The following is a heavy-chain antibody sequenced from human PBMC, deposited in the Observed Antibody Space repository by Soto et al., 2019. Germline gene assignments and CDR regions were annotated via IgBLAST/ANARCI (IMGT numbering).Heavy chain of an antibody. V-gene: IGHV1-69*06. Sequence: ASVKLSCKASGGTFSSYAISWVRQAPGQGLEWMGGIIPIFGTANYAQKFQGRVTITADKSTSTAYMELSSLRSGDMAVYYCARARRGVAVAGRRVGFENYWVKGSLGTVSA. J-gene: IGHJ4*02. D-gene: IGHD6-19*01. CDR2: IIPIFGTA. CDR1: GGTFSSYA. CDR3: ARARRGVAVAGRRVGFENY.